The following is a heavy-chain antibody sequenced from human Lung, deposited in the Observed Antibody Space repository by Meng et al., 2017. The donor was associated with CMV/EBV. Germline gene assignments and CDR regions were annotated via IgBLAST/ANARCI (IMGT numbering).Heavy chain of an antibody. D-gene: IGHD3-22*01. CDR2: ISHSGTS. CDR1: GGSITSYY. CDR3: ARGRDDDISLGYYYNRGFDV. V-gene: IGHV4-59*01. J-gene: IGHJ6*02. Sequence: GSLRLSCTVSGGSITSYYWNWIRQPPGKKLEWIGDISHSGTSSYNPSLKSRVIITVDTSRNQFSLKLTSVAAADTAVYFCARGRDDDISLGYYYNRGFDVWGRGATVXVSS.